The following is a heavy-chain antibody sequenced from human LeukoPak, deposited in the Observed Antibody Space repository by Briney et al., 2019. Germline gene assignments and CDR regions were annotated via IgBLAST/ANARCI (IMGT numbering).Heavy chain of an antibody. Sequence: SETLSLTCTVSGGSISSSNYYWGWIRQPPGKGLEWIGSIYYSGNTYYNPSLKSRVSISVDTSKNQFSLKLSSVTAADTAVYYCARAAMVTIPYFDYWGQRTLVTVSS. CDR2: IYYSGNT. CDR3: ARAAMVTIPYFDY. J-gene: IGHJ4*02. V-gene: IGHV4-39*07. CDR1: GGSISSSNYY. D-gene: IGHD5-18*01.